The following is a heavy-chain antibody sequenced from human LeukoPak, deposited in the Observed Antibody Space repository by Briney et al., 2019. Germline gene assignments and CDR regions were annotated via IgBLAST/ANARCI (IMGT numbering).Heavy chain of an antibody. V-gene: IGHV4-4*02. CDR2: VYHSGST. D-gene: IGHD6-13*01. J-gene: IGHJ1*01. CDR3: ATAGSSSWYKYFQH. Sequence: SGTLSLTCGVSGGSITSSNWWTWVRQPPGMGLEWIGEVYHSGSTYYNPSLKSRVTISVDKSKNQFSLRLSSVTAAGTAVYYCATAGSSSWYKYFQHWGQGTLVTVSS. CDR1: GGSITSSNW.